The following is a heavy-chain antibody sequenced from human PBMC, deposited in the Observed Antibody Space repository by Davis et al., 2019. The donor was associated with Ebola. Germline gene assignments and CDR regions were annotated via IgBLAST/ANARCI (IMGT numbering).Heavy chain of an antibody. CDR3: ARAGEKRNGMDV. CDR2: INSDGSSI. D-gene: IGHD3-16*01. V-gene: IGHV3-74*01. Sequence: HTGGSLRPSCAAFGFTFTTYWMHWVRQAPGKGLVWVSRINSDGSSINYADSVKGRFTISRDNAKNTLYLQMNSLRAEDTAVYYCARAGEKRNGMDVWGQGTTVTVSS. J-gene: IGHJ6*02. CDR1: GFTFTTYW.